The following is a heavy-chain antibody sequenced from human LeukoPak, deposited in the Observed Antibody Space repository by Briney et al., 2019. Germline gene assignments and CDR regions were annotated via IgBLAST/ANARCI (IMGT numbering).Heavy chain of an antibody. J-gene: IGHJ4*02. CDR2: INWNGGST. D-gene: IGHD4-17*01. Sequence: GGXLRLSCAASGFTFDDYGMSWVRQAPGKGLEWVSGINWNGGSTVYADSVKGRFTISRDNAKNSLYLQMNSLRAEDTALYYCARRFSTITTTVTTAVDYWGQGTLVTVSS. CDR1: GFTFDDYG. V-gene: IGHV3-20*04. CDR3: ARRFSTITTTVTTAVDY.